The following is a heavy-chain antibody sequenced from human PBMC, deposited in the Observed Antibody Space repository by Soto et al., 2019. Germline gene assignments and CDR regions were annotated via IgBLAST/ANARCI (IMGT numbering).Heavy chain of an antibody. CDR3: ARGWSIAAHPYWYFDL. D-gene: IGHD6-6*01. Sequence: QVQLVQSGAEVKKPGSSVKVSCKASGGTFSSYAISWVRQAPGQGLEWMGGIIPIFGTANYAQKFQGRVTITADKSTSTAYMELSSLRSEDTAVYYCARGWSIAAHPYWYFDLWGRGTLVTVSS. CDR2: IIPIFGTA. J-gene: IGHJ2*01. CDR1: GGTFSSYA. V-gene: IGHV1-69*06.